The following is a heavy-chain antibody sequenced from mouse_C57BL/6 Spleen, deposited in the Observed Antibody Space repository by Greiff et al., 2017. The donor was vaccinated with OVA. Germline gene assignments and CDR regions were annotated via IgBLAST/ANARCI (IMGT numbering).Heavy chain of an antibody. CDR2: IDPSDSYT. V-gene: IGHV1-69*01. D-gene: IGHD1-1*01. CDR3: AGYYGSSYSFDV. CDR1: GYTFTSYW. J-gene: IGHJ1*03. Sequence: VQLQQSGAELVMPGASVKLSCKASGYTFTSYWMHWVKQRPGQGLEWIGEIDPSDSYTNYNQKFKGKSTLTVDKSSSTAYMQLSSLTSEDSAVYYCAGYYGSSYSFDVWGTGTTVTVSS.